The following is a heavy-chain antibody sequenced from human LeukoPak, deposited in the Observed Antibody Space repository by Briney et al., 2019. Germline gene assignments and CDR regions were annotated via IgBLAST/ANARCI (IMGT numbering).Heavy chain of an antibody. J-gene: IGHJ5*02. CDR1: GGTFSSYA. CDR2: IIPIFGTA. V-gene: IGHV1-69*13. CDR3: ARENYYDSSGYYNRLDP. D-gene: IGHD3-22*01. Sequence: LWASVKVSCKASGGTFSSYAISWVRQAPGQGLEWMGGIIPIFGTANYAQKFQGRVTITADESTSTAYMELSSLRSEDTAVYYCARENYYDSSGYYNRLDPWGQGTLVTVSS.